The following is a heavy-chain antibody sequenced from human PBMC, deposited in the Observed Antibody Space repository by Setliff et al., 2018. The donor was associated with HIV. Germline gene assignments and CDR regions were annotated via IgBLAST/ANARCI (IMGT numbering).Heavy chain of an antibody. CDR1: GYSISSGYY. J-gene: IGHJ4*02. V-gene: IGHV4-38-2*02. CDR2: IYHSGST. Sequence: SETLSLTCTVSGYSISSGYYWGWIRQPPGKGLEWIGSIYHSGSTYYNPSLKSRVTISVDTSKNQFSLKLSSVTAADTAVYYCARVVVVAATPLVFDYWGQGTLVTSPQ. D-gene: IGHD2-15*01. CDR3: ARVVVVAATPLVFDY.